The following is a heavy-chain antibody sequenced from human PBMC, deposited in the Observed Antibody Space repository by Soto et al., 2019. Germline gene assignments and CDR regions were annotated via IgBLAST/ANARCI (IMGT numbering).Heavy chain of an antibody. CDR3: ASGNFAS. V-gene: IGHV4-4*02. CDR1: GGSISSSNW. J-gene: IGHJ1*01. CDR2: IHNSGST. Sequence: QVQLQESGPGLVKPSGTLSLTCDVSGGSISSSNWWCWVRQSPEKGLEWIGEIHNSGSTNYNPSLKSRLARSIDKYNTQSSIKPTSLTAADTAVSYCASGNFASWGQGTLATGST.